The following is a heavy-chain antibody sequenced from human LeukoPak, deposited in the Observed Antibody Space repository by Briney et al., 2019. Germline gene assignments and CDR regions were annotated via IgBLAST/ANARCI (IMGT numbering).Heavy chain of an antibody. CDR1: GFTFSSYS. D-gene: IGHD5-18*01. Sequence: KTGGSLRLSCAASGFTFSSYSMNWVRQAPGKGLEWVSSISSSSSYIYYADSVKGRFTISRDNAKNSLYLQMNSLRAEDTAVYYCARDLNSYGYFDYWGQGTLVTVSS. CDR2: ISSSSSYI. J-gene: IGHJ4*02. CDR3: ARDLNSYGYFDY. V-gene: IGHV3-21*01.